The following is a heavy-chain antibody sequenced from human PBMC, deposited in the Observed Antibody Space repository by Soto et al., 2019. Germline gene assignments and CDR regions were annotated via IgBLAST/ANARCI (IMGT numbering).Heavy chain of an antibody. CDR2: IWYDGSNK. Sequence: GGSLRLSCAASGFTFSSYGMHWVRQAPGKGLEWVAVIWYDGSNKYYADSVKGRFTISRDNSKNTLYLQMNSLRAEDTAVYYCARDTTFPWNYPNYYYGMDVWGQGTTVTVSS. CDR1: GFTFSSYG. D-gene: IGHD1-7*01. CDR3: ARDTTFPWNYPNYYYGMDV. J-gene: IGHJ6*02. V-gene: IGHV3-33*01.